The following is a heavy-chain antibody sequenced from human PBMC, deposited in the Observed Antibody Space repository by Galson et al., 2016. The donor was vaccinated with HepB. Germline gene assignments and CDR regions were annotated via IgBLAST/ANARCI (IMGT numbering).Heavy chain of an antibody. J-gene: IGHJ6*02. CDR3: TRVGYRLWFGAPIKDYGMDV. CDR2: IRSKSNNYAT. V-gene: IGHV3-73*01. CDR1: GFTFSDSA. Sequence: SLRLSCAASGFTFSDSAMHWVRQASEKGLEWVGRIRSKSNNYATAYAASVKGRFTISRDDSKRMAFLQMNSLKTEDTAVYYCTRVGYRLWFGAPIKDYGMDVWGQGTTVTVSS. D-gene: IGHD3-10*01.